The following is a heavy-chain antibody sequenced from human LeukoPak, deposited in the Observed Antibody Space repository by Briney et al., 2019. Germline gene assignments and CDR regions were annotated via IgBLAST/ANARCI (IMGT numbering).Heavy chain of an antibody. V-gene: IGHV1-46*03. J-gene: IGHJ5*02. CDR1: GYTFTSYY. CDR3: ARDKSVEDIAWWFDP. Sequence: ASVKVSCKASGYTFTSYYMHWVRQAPGQELEWMGIINPSGGSTSYAQKFQGRVTMTRDMPTSTDYMELSSLRSEDTAVYYCARDKSVEDIAWWFDPWGQGTLVTVSS. CDR2: INPSGGST. D-gene: IGHD2-15*01.